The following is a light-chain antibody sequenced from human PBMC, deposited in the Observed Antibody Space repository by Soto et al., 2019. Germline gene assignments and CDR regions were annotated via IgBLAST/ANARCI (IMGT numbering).Light chain of an antibody. CDR3: QSYDGSLGGVV. J-gene: IGLJ3*02. CDR1: SSNVGAGYD. CDR2: NNN. Sequence: QSVLTQPPSVSGAPGERVAISCTGSSSNVGAGYDVHWYQQLPGTAPKLLIHNNNNRPSGVPDRFSGSRSGTSASLAITGLQADDEADYHCQSYDGSLGGVVFGGGTKVTVL. V-gene: IGLV1-40*01.